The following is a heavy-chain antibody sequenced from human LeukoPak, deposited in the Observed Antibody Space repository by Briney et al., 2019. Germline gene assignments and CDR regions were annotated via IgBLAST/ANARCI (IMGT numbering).Heavy chain of an antibody. V-gene: IGHV1-69*13. CDR3: GRADFWSGYPPLYYYYYMDV. Sequence: SVKVSCKASGGTFSSYAISWVRQAPGQGLEWMGGIIPIFGTANYAQKFQGRVTITADESTSTAYMELSSLRSEDTAVYYCGRADFWSGYPPLYYYYYMDVWGKGTTVTVSS. CDR1: GGTFSSYA. D-gene: IGHD3-3*01. J-gene: IGHJ6*03. CDR2: IIPIFGTA.